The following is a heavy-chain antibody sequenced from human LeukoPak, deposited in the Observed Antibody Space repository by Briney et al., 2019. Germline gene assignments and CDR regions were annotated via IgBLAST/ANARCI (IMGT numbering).Heavy chain of an antibody. CDR1: GGSISNYY. Sequence: SETLSLTCTVSGGSISNYYWSWIRQPPGKGLEWIGEINHSGSTNYNPSLKSRVTMSVDTSKNQFSLELSSVSAADTAVYFCARSYCSGDCYSAFDIWSQGTTVVVSS. CDR3: ARSYCSGDCYSAFDI. D-gene: IGHD2-21*02. J-gene: IGHJ3*02. CDR2: INHSGST. V-gene: IGHV4-34*01.